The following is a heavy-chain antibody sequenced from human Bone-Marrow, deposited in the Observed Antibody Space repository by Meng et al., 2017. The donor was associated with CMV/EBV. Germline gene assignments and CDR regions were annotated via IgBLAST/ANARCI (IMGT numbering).Heavy chain of an antibody. CDR1: GFTFTSSA. J-gene: IGHJ4*02. V-gene: IGHV1-58*01. D-gene: IGHD2-2*01. Sequence: SVKVSCKASGFTFTSSAVQWVRQARGQRLEWIEWIVVGSGNTNYAQKFQERVTITRDMSTSTAYMELSSLRSEDTAVYYCAADRYCSSTSCYLTFDYWGQGTLVTVSS. CDR3: AADRYCSSTSCYLTFDY. CDR2: IVVGSGNT.